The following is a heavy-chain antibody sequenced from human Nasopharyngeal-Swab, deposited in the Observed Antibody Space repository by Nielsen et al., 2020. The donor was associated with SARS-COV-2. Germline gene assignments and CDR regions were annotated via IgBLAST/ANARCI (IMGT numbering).Heavy chain of an antibody. CDR2: ISWNSGSI. J-gene: IGHJ5*02. Sequence: LRLSCAASGFTFDDYAMHWVRQAPGKGLEWVSGISWNSGSIGYADSVKGRFTISRDNAKNSLYLQMNSLRAEDTALYYCAKDMGYQLRPTGFDPWGQGTLVTVSS. D-gene: IGHD2-2*01. V-gene: IGHV3-9*01. CDR1: GFTFDDYA. CDR3: AKDMGYQLRPTGFDP.